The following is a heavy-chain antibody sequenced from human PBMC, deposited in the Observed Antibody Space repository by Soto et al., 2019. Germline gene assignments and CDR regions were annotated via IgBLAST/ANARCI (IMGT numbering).Heavy chain of an antibody. D-gene: IGHD3-16*01. CDR3: AAMGASYGMDV. CDR1: GGSISSSSYY. V-gene: IGHV4-39*01. CDR2: IYYSGST. Sequence: SETLSLTCSVSGGSISSSSYYWGWIRQPPGKGLEWIASIYYSGSTYYNPSLKSRLTISEDTSKSQFSLKLTSVTAADTAVYYSAAMGASYGMDVWGQGTTVTVSS. J-gene: IGHJ6*02.